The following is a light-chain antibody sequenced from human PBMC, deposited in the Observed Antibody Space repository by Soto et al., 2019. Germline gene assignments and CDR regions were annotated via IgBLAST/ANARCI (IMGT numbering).Light chain of an antibody. CDR1: QSISSW. Sequence: DIQMTQSPSTLSASVGDRVIITCRASQSISSWLAWYQQKPGKAPNLLIYDASSLESGVPSRFSGSGSGTEFTLTISSLQPDDFATYYCQQYNNYPLTFGGGTKVEIK. CDR3: QQYNNYPLT. V-gene: IGKV1-5*01. CDR2: DAS. J-gene: IGKJ4*01.